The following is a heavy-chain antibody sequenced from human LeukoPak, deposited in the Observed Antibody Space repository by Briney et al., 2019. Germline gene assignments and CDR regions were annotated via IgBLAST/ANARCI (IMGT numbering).Heavy chain of an antibody. Sequence: SETLSLTCTVSGGSISSDFWSWIRQPPGKGLEWIGYIFHSGNTNYNPSLKSRVTISGDTSKNQFSLKLSSVTAADTAVYYCARLRVMAGLYYFDFWGQGTLVTVSS. J-gene: IGHJ4*02. CDR3: ARLRVMAGLYYFDF. D-gene: IGHD6-19*01. CDR2: IFHSGNT. CDR1: GGSISSDF. V-gene: IGHV4-59*01.